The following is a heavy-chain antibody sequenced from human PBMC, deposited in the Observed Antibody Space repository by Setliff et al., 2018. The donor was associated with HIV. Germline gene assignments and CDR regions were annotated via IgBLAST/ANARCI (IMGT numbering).Heavy chain of an antibody. CDR2: VYNSGTT. J-gene: IGHJ4*02. CDR1: GASSSSHY. Sequence: SETLSLTCTVSGASSSSHYWSWIRQPPGKAPEWIGYVYNSGTTKYNPSLKGRVTISVDTSKNQFSLRLNSVTAADTAVYYCAGQDLAEVRWYYMDYWGQGALVTVSS. D-gene: IGHD2-15*01. CDR3: AGQDLAEVRWYYMDY. V-gene: IGHV4-59*11.